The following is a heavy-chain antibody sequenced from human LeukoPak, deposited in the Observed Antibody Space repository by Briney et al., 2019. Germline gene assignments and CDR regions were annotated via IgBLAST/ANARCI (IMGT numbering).Heavy chain of an antibody. CDR3: ARDVVGSTYLY. V-gene: IGHV3-21*01. CDR2: ISGSRTYT. D-gene: IGHD1-26*01. CDR1: GFTFSSYS. J-gene: IGHJ4*02. Sequence: PGGSLRLSCAASGFTFSSYSMNWVRQAPGKGPEWVSSISGSRTYTYYADSVKGRFTISRDNAKNSLYLQMNSLRAEDTAVYYCARDVVGSTYLYWGQGTLVTVSS.